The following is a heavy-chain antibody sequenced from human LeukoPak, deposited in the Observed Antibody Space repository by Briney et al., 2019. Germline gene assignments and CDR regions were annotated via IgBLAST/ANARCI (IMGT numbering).Heavy chain of an antibody. CDR3: ARVGTTVVTTFDY. D-gene: IGHD4-23*01. V-gene: IGHV1-69*06. CDR2: IIPIFGTA. CDR1: GGTFSSYA. J-gene: IGHJ4*02. Sequence: GASVKVSCKASGGTFSSYAISWVRQAPGQGLEWMGGIIPIFGTANYAQKFQGRVTITADKSTSTAYMELSSLRSEDTAVYYCARVGTTVVTTFDYWGQGTLVTVSS.